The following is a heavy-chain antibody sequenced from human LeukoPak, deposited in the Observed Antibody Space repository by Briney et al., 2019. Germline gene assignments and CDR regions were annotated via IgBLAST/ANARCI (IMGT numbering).Heavy chain of an antibody. CDR2: INHISSYI. D-gene: IGHD4-17*01. Sequence: PGGSLRLSCEASGFTFGSYTMNWVRQVPGKGLEWVSSINHISSYIYYADSVKGRFTISRDNAKNTLYLQMNSLRAEDTAVYYCARELRIRSASGAFDIWGQGTMVTVSS. V-gene: IGHV3-21*01. CDR1: GFTFGSYT. CDR3: ARELRIRSASGAFDI. J-gene: IGHJ3*02.